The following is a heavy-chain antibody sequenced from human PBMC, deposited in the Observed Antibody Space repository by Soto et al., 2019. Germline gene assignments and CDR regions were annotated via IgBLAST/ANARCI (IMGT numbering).Heavy chain of an antibody. CDR3: ATHALYGSGQYYFDY. J-gene: IGHJ4*02. Sequence: SETLSLTCTVSGGSISIYYWSWIRQPPGKGLEWIGYIYYSGSTNYNPSLKSRVTISVDTSKDQFSLKLSSVTAADTAVYYCATHALYGSGQYYFDYWGQGTLVTVSS. V-gene: IGHV4-59*08. CDR1: GGSISIYY. CDR2: IYYSGST. D-gene: IGHD3-10*01.